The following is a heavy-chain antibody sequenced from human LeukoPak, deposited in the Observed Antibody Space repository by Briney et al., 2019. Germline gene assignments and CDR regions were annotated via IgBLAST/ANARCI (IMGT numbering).Heavy chain of an antibody. V-gene: IGHV3-43D*03. CDR2: ISWDGGTT. J-gene: IGHJ6*03. CDR1: GFTFDDYA. CDR3: SKGDKGGRAYYYYYMDV. Sequence: GGSLRLSCAASGFTFDDYAMHWVRQAPGKGLEWVSLISWDGGTTYYVDSVKGRFTISRDNSKNSLYLQMNSLRAEDTALYYCSKGDKGGRAYYYYYMDVWGKGTAVTVSS. D-gene: IGHD1-26*01.